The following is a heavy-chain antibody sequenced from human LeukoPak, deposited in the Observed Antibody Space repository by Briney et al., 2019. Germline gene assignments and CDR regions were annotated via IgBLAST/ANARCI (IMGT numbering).Heavy chain of an antibody. V-gene: IGHV3-15*01. CDR3: TTGLMVTFFDY. Sequence: GGSLRLSCAASGFTFSSYSMNWVRQAPGKGLEWVGRIKSKTDGGTTDYAAPVKGRFIISRDDSKNMVNLQMNSLKTEDTAVYYCTTGLMVTFFDYWGLGTLVTVSS. D-gene: IGHD3-16*01. CDR1: GFTFSSYS. CDR2: IKSKTDGGTT. J-gene: IGHJ4*02.